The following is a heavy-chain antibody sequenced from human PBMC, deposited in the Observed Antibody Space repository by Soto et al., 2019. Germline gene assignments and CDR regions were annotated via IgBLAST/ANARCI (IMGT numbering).Heavy chain of an antibody. V-gene: IGHV3-30*04. CDR1: GFIFKNYA. CDR2: ITRDGYNK. Sequence: QVQLVESGGGVVQPGRSLRLSCAGSGFIFKNYALNWVRQDPGKGLEWVASITRDGYNKYYADSVKGRFTISRDNSRDTLSLQMTALRTEDSSIYYCTKSSGGSSSVGMDYWGQGTRVTVSS. CDR3: TKSSGGSSSVGMDY. J-gene: IGHJ4*02. D-gene: IGHD6-6*01.